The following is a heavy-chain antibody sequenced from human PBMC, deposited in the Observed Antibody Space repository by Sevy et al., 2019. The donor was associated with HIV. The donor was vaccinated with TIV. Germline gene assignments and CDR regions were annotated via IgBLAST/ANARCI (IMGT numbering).Heavy chain of an antibody. J-gene: IGHJ4*02. CDR1: GFTLSDAW. CDR3: TTDAHDFTNYPSPYYFDQ. CDR2: IKSKTDGGPT. Sequence: GGSLRLSCAASGFTLSDAWMSWVRQAPGKGLEWVGRIKSKTDGGPTDYAAPVKGRFTMSRDESKNTLYLQMNSLKTEDTAVYYCTTDAHDFTNYPSPYYFDQWGQGTLVTVSS. D-gene: IGHD4-4*01. V-gene: IGHV3-15*01.